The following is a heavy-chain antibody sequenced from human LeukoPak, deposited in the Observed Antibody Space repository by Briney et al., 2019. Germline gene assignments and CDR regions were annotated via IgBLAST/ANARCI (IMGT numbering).Heavy chain of an antibody. D-gene: IGHD3-22*01. V-gene: IGHV3-9*01. CDR3: AKGPASDSSGYGYFDY. Sequence: GGSLRLSCAASGFTFDDYAMHWVRQAPGKGLEWVSGISWNSGSIVYADSVKGRFTISRDNAKNSLYLQMNSLRAEDTALYYCAKGPASDSSGYGYFDYWGQGTLVTVSS. J-gene: IGHJ4*02. CDR1: GFTFDDYA. CDR2: ISWNSGSI.